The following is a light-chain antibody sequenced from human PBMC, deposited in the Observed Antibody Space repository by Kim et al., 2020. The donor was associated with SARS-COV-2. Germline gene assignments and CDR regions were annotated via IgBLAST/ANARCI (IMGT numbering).Light chain of an antibody. J-gene: IGLJ2*01. V-gene: IGLV1-44*01. CDR1: SSNIGSNT. Sequence: QSALTQPPSASGTPGQRVTISCSGSSSNIGSNTMNWYQQLPRTAPTLLIYRNYLRRSAVPDRFSASTSGTTASLAIGGLQSEDESDYYCAVWYDSLNDVVFGGGTQLTVL. CDR2: RNY. CDR3: AVWYDSLNDVV.